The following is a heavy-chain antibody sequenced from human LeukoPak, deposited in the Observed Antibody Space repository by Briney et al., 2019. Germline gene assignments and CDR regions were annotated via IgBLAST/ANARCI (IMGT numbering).Heavy chain of an antibody. V-gene: IGHV3-23*01. J-gene: IGHJ6*02. D-gene: IGHD3-10*01. CDR2: ISGSGGST. CDR1: GFTFSSYA. Sequence: GGSLRLSCAASGFTFSSYAMSWVRQAPGKGLEWVSAISGSGGSTYYADSVKGRFTISRGNSKNTLYLQMNSLRAEDTAVYYCANGRGEDYGMDVWGQGTTVTVSS. CDR3: ANGRGEDYGMDV.